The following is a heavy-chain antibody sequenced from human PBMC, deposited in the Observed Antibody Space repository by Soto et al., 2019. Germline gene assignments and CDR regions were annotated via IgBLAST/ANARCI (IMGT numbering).Heavy chain of an antibody. V-gene: IGHV3-23*01. CDR3: ARDRDYYYGMDV. CDR2: ISGSGGST. Sequence: GGSLRLSCAASGFTFNSYAMSWVRQAPGKGLEWVSGISGSGGSTDYADSVKGRFTISRDNSKNTLYLQMNSLRAEDPAVYYCARDRDYYYGMDVWGQGTTVTVSS. J-gene: IGHJ6*02. CDR1: GFTFNSYA.